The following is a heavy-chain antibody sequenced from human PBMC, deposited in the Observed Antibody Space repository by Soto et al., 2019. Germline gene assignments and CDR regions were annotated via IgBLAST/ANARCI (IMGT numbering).Heavy chain of an antibody. V-gene: IGHV3-15*07. Sequence: PGGSLRLSCAASGFTFSNAWINWVRQAPGKGLEWVGRVKSKNDGGTTDFAAPVKGRFAISRDDSKNMVYLEMNSLQTEDTAIYYCTTDSYITSIIVRFDYWGHGTLVTFSS. J-gene: IGHJ4*01. D-gene: IGHD3-22*01. CDR1: GFTFSNAW. CDR3: TTDSYITSIIVRFDY. CDR2: VKSKNDGGTT.